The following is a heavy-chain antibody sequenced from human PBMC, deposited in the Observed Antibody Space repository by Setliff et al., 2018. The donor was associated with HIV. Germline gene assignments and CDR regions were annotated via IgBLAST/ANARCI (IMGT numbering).Heavy chain of an antibody. Sequence: HPGGSLRLSCSASGFTFSSYVMHWVRQAPGKGLEYVSAISSNGGSTYYADSVKGRFTISRDNSKNTLYLQMSSLRAEDTAVYYCATHRVGQRPWLSDFWGQGTLVTVSS. J-gene: IGHJ4*02. CDR2: ISSNGGST. V-gene: IGHV3-64D*09. D-gene: IGHD5-12*01. CDR3: ATHRVGQRPWLSDF. CDR1: GFTFSSYV.